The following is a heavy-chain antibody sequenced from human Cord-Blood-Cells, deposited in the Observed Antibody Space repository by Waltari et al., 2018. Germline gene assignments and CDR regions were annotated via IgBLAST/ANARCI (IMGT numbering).Heavy chain of an antibody. J-gene: IGHJ4*02. CDR1: GGSFSGYY. Sequence: QVQLQQWGAGLLKPSETLSLTCAVYGGSFSGYYWSWIRQPPGKGLEWIGEINHSGSTNYNPSRKRRVTISVDTSKNQFSLKLSSVTAADTAVYYCAREYCTGGVCLYYFDYWGQGTLVTVSS. CDR2: INHSGST. V-gene: IGHV4-34*01. D-gene: IGHD2-8*02. CDR3: AREYCTGGVCLYYFDY.